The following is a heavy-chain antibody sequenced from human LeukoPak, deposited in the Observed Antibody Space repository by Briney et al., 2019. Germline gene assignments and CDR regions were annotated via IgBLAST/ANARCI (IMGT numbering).Heavy chain of an antibody. J-gene: IGHJ4*02. CDR1: GFTFSSYG. V-gene: IGHV3-30*02. CDR2: IGYDGSNK. Sequence: PGGSLRLSCAAAGFTFSSYGMHWVRQAPGKWLEWVAFIGYDGSNKYYADCVKSRFTISRDNSKNTLYMQMNSVRAEDTDVYYCAIDGDYFYWGQGTLVTVSS. D-gene: IGHD4-17*01. CDR3: AIDGDYFY.